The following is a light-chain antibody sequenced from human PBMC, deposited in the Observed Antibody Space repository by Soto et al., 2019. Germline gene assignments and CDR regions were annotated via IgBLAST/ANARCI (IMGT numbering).Light chain of an antibody. V-gene: IGLV1-40*01. CDR3: QSYDSSLSGVV. CDR2: GNS. CDR1: CSNIGAGYD. J-gene: IGLJ2*01. Sequence: QSVLTQPPSVSGAPGQRVTISCTGSCSNIGAGYDVHWYQQLPGTAPKLLIYGNSNRPSGVPDRFSGSKSGTSASLAITGLQAEDEADYYCQSYDSSLSGVVFGGRTKLTVL.